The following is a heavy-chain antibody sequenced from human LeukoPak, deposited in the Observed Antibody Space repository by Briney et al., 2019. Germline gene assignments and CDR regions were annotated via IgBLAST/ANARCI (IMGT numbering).Heavy chain of an antibody. CDR2: IRQDGSEK. CDR1: GFTFSSYW. J-gene: IGHJ5*02. V-gene: IGHV3-7*01. Sequence: PGGSLRLSCAASGFTFSSYWMNWVRQAPGKGLEWVANIRQDGSEKYYVDSVKGRLTISRDNAKKSLYLQMNSLRAEDTAVYYCARTWSNWFDPWGQGTLVTVSS. CDR3: ARTWSNWFDP. D-gene: IGHD2-15*01.